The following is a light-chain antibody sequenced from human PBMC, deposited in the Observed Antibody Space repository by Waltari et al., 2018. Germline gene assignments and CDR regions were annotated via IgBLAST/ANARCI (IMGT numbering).Light chain of an antibody. V-gene: IGLV2-23*02. CDR2: EVR. CDR3: CSYVGSGSSYV. J-gene: IGLJ1*01. CDR1: SSDVGNYNL. Sequence: QSALTQPASVSGPPGQSITISCTGTSSDVGNYNLVSWYQQHPVKATKLMIYEVRKRREGVSNRFAGSTSGNAASRTLSGLQAEDEADYYCCSYVGSGSSYVFGAGTKVTVL.